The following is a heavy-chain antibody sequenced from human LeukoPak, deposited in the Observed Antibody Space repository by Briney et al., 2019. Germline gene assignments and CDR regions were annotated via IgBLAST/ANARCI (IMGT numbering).Heavy chain of an antibody. Sequence: GGSLRLSCAASGFTFEDHAMRWGRQAPGKGLEWVSLSSGDSGSTYYADSVKGRFTISRDNSKNSLYLQMNSLRTEDTALYYCAKEWELLQGYAFDIWGQGTMVTVSS. CDR1: GFTFEDHA. D-gene: IGHD1-26*01. CDR2: SSGDSGST. V-gene: IGHV3-43*02. J-gene: IGHJ3*02. CDR3: AKEWELLQGYAFDI.